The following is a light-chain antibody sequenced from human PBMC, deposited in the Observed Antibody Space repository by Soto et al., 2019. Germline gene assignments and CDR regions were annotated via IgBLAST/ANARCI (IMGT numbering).Light chain of an antibody. J-gene: IGKJ3*01. Sequence: DIQMTQSPSSLSASVGDRVTITCRASQGISNYLAWYQQKPGKVPKLLIYAASTLQSGFPSRFSGSRSGTDFTLTISGIQPEDVATYYCQKYNSAPRTFGPGTKVDIK. CDR1: QGISNY. CDR3: QKYNSAPRT. CDR2: AAS. V-gene: IGKV1-27*01.